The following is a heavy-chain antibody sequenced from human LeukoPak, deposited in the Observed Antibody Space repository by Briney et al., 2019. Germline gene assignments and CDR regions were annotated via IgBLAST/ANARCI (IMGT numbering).Heavy chain of an antibody. D-gene: IGHD2-2*01. J-gene: IGHJ4*02. V-gene: IGHV3-11*01. Sequence: GGFLRLSCAASGFPFSDFYMSWVRQAPGKGLEWVSYISGSGDIIYYADSVKGRFTISRDTSKNTLDLQMNSLRPEDTAVYYCARSTYCSSTSCPFDYWGQGTLVTVSS. CDR3: ARSTYCSSTSCPFDY. CDR1: GFPFSDFY. CDR2: ISGSGDII.